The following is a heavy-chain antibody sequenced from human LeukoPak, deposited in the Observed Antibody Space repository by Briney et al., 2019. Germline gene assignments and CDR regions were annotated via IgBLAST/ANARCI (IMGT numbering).Heavy chain of an antibody. Sequence: GGSLRLSCAASGFTFSSYEMNWVCQAPGKELEWVSYISSSGSTIYYADSVKGRFTISRDNAKNSLCLQMNSLRAEDTAVYYCARVCGGDCYSYYYYYYGMDVWGKGTTVTVSS. CDR1: GFTFSSYE. V-gene: IGHV3-48*03. CDR2: ISSSGSTI. J-gene: IGHJ6*04. D-gene: IGHD2-21*02. CDR3: ARVCGGDCYSYYYYYYGMDV.